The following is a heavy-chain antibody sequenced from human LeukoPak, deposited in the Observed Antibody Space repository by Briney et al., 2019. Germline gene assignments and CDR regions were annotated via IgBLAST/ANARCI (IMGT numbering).Heavy chain of an antibody. D-gene: IGHD2-2*01. CDR3: ARVDPSCPKCRDFDY. J-gene: IGHJ4*02. CDR1: GYSFTSYW. Sequence: GESLKISCKGSGYSFTSYWIGWVRQMPGKGLEWMGIIYPGDSDTRYSPSFQGQVTISADKSISTAYLQWSSLKASDTAMYYCARVDPSCPKCRDFDYWGQGTLVTVSS. CDR2: IYPGDSDT. V-gene: IGHV5-51*01.